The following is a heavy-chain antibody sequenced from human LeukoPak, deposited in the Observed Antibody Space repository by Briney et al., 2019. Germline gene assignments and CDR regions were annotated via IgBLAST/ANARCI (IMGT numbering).Heavy chain of an antibody. CDR2: IRYDGSNK. J-gene: IGHJ6*03. V-gene: IGHV3-30*02. CDR3: ARDLELYDFWSGYLYYMDV. D-gene: IGHD3-3*01. Sequence: GGSLRLSCAASGFTFSSYGMHWVRQAPGKGLEWVAFIRYDGSNKYYADSVKGRFTISRDNSKNTLYLQMNSLRAEDTAVYYCARDLELYDFWSGYLYYMDVWGKGTTVTVSS. CDR1: GFTFSSYG.